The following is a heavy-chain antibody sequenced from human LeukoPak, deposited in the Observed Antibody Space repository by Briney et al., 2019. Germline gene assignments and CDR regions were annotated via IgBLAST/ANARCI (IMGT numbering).Heavy chain of an antibody. V-gene: IGHV4-39*01. J-gene: IGHJ4*02. CDR1: GGSISRSSCY. CDR3: ARREGYFDY. Sequence: SETLSLTCTVSGGSISRSSCYWGWIRQPPGKGLEWIASIYYSGSTYYNPSLKSRVTISLDTSKSQFSLKLSSVTAADTAIYYCARREGYFDYWGQGNLVTVSS. CDR2: IYYSGST.